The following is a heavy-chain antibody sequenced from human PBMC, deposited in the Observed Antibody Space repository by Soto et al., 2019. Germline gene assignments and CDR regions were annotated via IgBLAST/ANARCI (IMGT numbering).Heavy chain of an antibody. CDR3: ARDSGFDYYDSSGSSYDI. CDR2: IYYSGST. Sequence: SETLSLTCTVSGGSISSYYWSWIRQPPGKGLEWIGYIYYSGSTNYNPSLKSRVTISVDTSKNQFSLKLSSVTAADTAVYYCARDSGFDYYDSSGSSYDIWGQGTMVTVSS. D-gene: IGHD3-22*01. J-gene: IGHJ3*02. CDR1: GGSISSYY. V-gene: IGHV4-59*01.